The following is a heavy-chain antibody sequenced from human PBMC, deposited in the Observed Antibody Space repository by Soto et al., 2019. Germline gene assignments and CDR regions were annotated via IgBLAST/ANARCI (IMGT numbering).Heavy chain of an antibody. CDR3: ATDQGLEVTG. CDR2: IYIDGGT. CDR1: GFTVSSKY. J-gene: IGHJ4*02. V-gene: IGHV3-66*01. Sequence: EVQLVESGGGLVQPGGSLRLSCEASGFTVSSKYMTWVRQAQGKGLEWLSVIYIDGGTKYADSVKGRFTIFRDSSRNRVYFQMNSLRVADTAVYYCATDQGLEVTGWGQGTLVTVSS. D-gene: IGHD2-21*02.